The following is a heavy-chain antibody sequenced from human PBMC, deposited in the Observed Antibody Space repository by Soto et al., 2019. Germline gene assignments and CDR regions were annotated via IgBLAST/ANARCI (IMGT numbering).Heavy chain of an antibody. Sequence: QPGGSLRLPCVASGFTFSSYWMHWVRHAPGKGLVWVSRINSDGSSTSYAGSVKGRFTISRDNAKNTLYLQMNSLRAEDTAVYYCASVAYKVGYYYYYYMDVWGKGTTITVSS. D-gene: IGHD1-26*01. J-gene: IGHJ6*03. CDR1: GFTFSSYW. CDR2: INSDGSST. V-gene: IGHV3-74*01. CDR3: ASVAYKVGYYYYYYMDV.